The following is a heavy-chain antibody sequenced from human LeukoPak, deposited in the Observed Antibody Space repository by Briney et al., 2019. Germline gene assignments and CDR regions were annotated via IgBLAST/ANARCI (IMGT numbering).Heavy chain of an antibody. CDR2: IYHSGST. J-gene: IGHJ4*02. V-gene: IGHV4-30-2*02. CDR1: GGSISSGGYS. D-gene: IGHD5-18*01. CDR3: AGGYSYEVDY. Sequence: SESLSLTCAVSGGSISSGGYSWSWIRQPPGKGLEWIGYIYHSGSTYYNPSLKSRVTISVDTSKNQFSLKLSSVTAADTAVYYCAGGYSYEVDYWGQGTLVTVSS.